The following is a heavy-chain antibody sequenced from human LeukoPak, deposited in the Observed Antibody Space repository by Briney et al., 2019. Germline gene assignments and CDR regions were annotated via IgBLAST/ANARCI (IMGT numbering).Heavy chain of an antibody. Sequence: GGSLRLSCAASGFTFSSYSMNWVRQAPGKGLEWVSSISSSSSYIYYADSVKGRFTISRDNAKNSLYLQMNSLRAEDTAVYYCAREEAAAGIMYYFDYWGQGTLVTVSS. D-gene: IGHD6-13*01. V-gene: IGHV3-21*01. CDR2: ISSSSSYI. J-gene: IGHJ4*02. CDR1: GFTFSSYS. CDR3: AREEAAAGIMYYFDY.